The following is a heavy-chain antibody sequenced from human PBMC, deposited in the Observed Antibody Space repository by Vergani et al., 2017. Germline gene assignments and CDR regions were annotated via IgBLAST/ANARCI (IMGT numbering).Heavy chain of an antibody. CDR3: ASDTGRDYYYYGMDV. V-gene: IGHV1-58*02. CDR1: GGTFSSYA. D-gene: IGHD1-14*01. J-gene: IGHJ6*02. CDR2: IVVGSGNT. Sequence: QLVQSGAEVKKPGSSVKVSCKASGGTFSSYAMQWVRQARGQRLEWIGWIVVGSGNTNYAQKFQERVTITRDMSTSTAYMELSSLRSEDTAVYYCASDTGRDYYYYGMDVWGQGTTVTVSS.